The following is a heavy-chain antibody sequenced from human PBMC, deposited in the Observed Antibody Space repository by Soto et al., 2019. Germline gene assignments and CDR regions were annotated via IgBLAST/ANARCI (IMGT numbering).Heavy chain of an antibody. CDR1: GGSVSSGSYY. J-gene: IGHJ4*02. CDR3: ARDTSYGIGYYFDY. CDR2: IYYSGST. Sequence: SSETLSLTCTVSGGSVSSGSYYWSWIRQPPGKGLEWIGYIYYSGSTNYNPSLKSRVTISVDTSKNQFSLKLSSVTAADTAVYYCARDTSYGIGYYFDYWGQGTLVTVSS. V-gene: IGHV4-61*01. D-gene: IGHD4-17*01.